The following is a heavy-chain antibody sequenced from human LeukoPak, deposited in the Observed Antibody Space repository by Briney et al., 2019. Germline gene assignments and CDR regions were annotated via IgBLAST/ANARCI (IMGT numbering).Heavy chain of an antibody. CDR1: GYTFADHF. D-gene: IGHD1-26*01. Sequence: EASVKVSYKASGYTFADHFIHWVRQAPGQGLEWMGWINPNSGATNYAQNFQGRVTMTSDTSITTAYMELTSLTFNDTAVYYCAREGWEPNFDQWGQGTLVTVSS. CDR2: INPNSGAT. V-gene: IGHV1-2*02. CDR3: AREGWEPNFDQ. J-gene: IGHJ4*02.